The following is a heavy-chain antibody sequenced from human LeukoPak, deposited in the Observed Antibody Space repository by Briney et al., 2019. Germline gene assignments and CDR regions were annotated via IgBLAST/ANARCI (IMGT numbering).Heavy chain of an antibody. D-gene: IGHD1-1*01. CDR2: ISYDGSNK. CDR1: RFTCSSYA. V-gene: IGHV3-30-3*01. Sequence: GRSLRLSCAASRFTCSSYAMHWVRQAPGKGLEWVAVISYDGSNKYYADSVKGRFTISRDNSKNTLYLQMNSLRAEDTAVYYCARRKNNWNGTDFDYWGQGTLVTVSS. J-gene: IGHJ4*02. CDR3: ARRKNNWNGTDFDY.